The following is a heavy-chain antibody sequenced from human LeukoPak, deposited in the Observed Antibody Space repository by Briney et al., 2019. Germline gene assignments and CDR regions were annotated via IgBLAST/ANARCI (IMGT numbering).Heavy chain of an antibody. CDR2: INPNSGGT. J-gene: IGHJ3*02. CDR3: ASGADYYDSSGYSRGAFDI. V-gene: IGHV1-2*02. CDR1: GYTFTGYY. Sequence: GASVKASCKASGYTFTGYYMHWVRQAPGQGLEWMGWINPNSGGTNYAQKFQGRVTMTRDTSISTAYMELSRLRSDDTAVYYCASGADYYDSSGYSRGAFDIWGQGTMVTVSS. D-gene: IGHD3-22*01.